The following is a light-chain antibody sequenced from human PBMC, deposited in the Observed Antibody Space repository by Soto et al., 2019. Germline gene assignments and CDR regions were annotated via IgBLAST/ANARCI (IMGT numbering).Light chain of an antibody. Sequence: QSVLTQPPSASGTPGQRVTISCSGSSSNIGSNILNWYRQVPGTAPKLLSYNNVHRPSGVPDRFSGSKSGASGSLAISGLQLEDAAAYYCSAWDGSLNGLVFGGGTQLTV. V-gene: IGLV1-44*01. CDR1: SSNIGSNI. CDR2: NNV. J-gene: IGLJ3*02. CDR3: SAWDGSLNGLV.